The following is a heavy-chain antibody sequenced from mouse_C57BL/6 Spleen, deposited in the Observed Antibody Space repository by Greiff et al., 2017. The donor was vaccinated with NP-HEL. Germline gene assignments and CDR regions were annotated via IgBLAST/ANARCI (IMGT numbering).Heavy chain of an antibody. CDR2: IDPSDSYT. V-gene: IGHV1-69*01. D-gene: IGHD1-1*01. CDR3: ARAHGSSQRYFDY. J-gene: IGHJ2*01. CDR1: GYTFTSYW. Sequence: VKQSCKASGYTFTSYWMHWVKQRPGQGLEWIGEIDPSDSYTNYNQKFKGKSTLTVDKSSSTAYMQLSSLTSEDSAVYYCARAHGSSQRYFDYWCQGTTLTVSS.